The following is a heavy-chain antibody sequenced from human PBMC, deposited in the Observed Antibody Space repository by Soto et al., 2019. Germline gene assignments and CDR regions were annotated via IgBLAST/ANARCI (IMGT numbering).Heavy chain of an antibody. CDR2: INPSGGST. V-gene: IGHV1-46*01. CDR1: GYTFTSYY. D-gene: IGHD6-6*01. Sequence: QVQLVQSGAEVKKPGASVKVSCQASGYTFTSYYMHWVRQAPGQGLEWMGIINPSGGSTSYAQKFQGRFTMTRDPPTSTVYMELSSLRSEATAVYYCARTVENYSSSPHYWGQGTLVTVSS. CDR3: ARTVENYSSSPHY. J-gene: IGHJ4*02.